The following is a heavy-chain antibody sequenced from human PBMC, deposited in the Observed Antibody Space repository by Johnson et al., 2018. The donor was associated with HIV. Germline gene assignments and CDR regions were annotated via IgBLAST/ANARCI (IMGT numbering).Heavy chain of an antibody. Sequence: VQLVESGGGVVQPGRSLRLSCAASGFTVSSNYMNWVRQAPGKGLEWVSVIYSGGTTYHADSVKGRFIISRDNSKSTLYLQMNSLRAEDTAVYYCASFWGGGGWYAMGAFDIWGQGTMVTVSS. CDR1: GFTVSSNY. D-gene: IGHD6-19*01. J-gene: IGHJ3*02. CDR2: IYSGGTT. V-gene: IGHV3-66*01. CDR3: ASFWGGGGWYAMGAFDI.